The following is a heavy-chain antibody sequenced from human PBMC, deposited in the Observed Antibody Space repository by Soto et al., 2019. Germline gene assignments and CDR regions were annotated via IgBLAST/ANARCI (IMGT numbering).Heavy chain of an antibody. J-gene: IGHJ4*02. D-gene: IGHD3-22*01. CDR1: GFTFGACA. CDR3: AKDTYYHDSTGYYVFDY. Sequence: ASGFTFGACALQWVRQASGKGLEWLGRIGSRGETYATTYAASVKGRFTISRDDSKKTAYLQMNSLESEDAAVYYCAKDTYYHDSTGYYVFDYWGQGTLVTVSS. CDR2: IGSRGETYAT. V-gene: IGHV3-73*01.